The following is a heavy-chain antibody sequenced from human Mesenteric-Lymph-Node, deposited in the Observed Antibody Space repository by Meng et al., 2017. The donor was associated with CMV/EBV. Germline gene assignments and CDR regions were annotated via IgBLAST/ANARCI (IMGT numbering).Heavy chain of an antibody. Sequence: SDYYWGWIRQPPGKGLEWIGNIYYSGSTYYNPSLKSRVTISVDTSKNQFSLKLSSVTAADTAVYYCVRVLKTYYYDSSGYSSPHYFDYWGQGTLVTVS. D-gene: IGHD3-22*01. V-gene: IGHV4-39*01. CDR2: IYYSGST. J-gene: IGHJ4*02. CDR3: VRVLKTYYYDSSGYSSPHYFDY. CDR1: SDYY.